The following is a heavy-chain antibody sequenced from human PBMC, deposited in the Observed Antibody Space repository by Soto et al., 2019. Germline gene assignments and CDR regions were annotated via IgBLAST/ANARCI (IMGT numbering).Heavy chain of an antibody. CDR1: GFTFSSYA. Sequence: GGSLRLSCAASGFTFSSYAMSWVRQAPGKGLEWVSAISGSGGSTYYADSVKGRFTISRDNSKNTLYLQMNSLRAEDTAVYYCAKGGYYDFWSGYYSSDYWGQGTLVTVSS. V-gene: IGHV3-23*01. D-gene: IGHD3-3*01. CDR3: AKGGYYDFWSGYYSSDY. CDR2: ISGSGGST. J-gene: IGHJ4*02.